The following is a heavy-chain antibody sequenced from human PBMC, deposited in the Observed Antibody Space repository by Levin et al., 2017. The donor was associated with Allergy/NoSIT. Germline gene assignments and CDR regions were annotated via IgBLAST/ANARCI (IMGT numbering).Heavy chain of an antibody. Sequence: PPGGSLRLSCEASGFTFSRSGMHWVRQAPGKGLEWVAVIWADGSQKYYLDSVKGRFTISKDNSRNTLFLQMNSLRVEDTAVYYCARDKGASAFDYWGQGVLVTVSS. J-gene: IGHJ4*02. CDR3: ARDKGASAFDY. CDR2: IWADGSQK. CDR1: GFTFSRSG. V-gene: IGHV3-33*01.